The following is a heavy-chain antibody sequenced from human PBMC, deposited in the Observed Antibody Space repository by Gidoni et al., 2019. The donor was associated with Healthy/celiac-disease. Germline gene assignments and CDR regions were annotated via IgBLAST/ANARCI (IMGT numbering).Heavy chain of an antibody. Sequence: QVQLVQSGAEVKKPGASVKVSCKASGYTFPTYYMHWVRQAPGQGLEWMGIINPSGGSTSYAQKFQGRVTMTRDTSTSTVYMELSSLRSEDTAVYYCARVGYDYGDYVNAFDIWGQGTMVTVSS. CDR3: ARVGYDYGDYVNAFDI. V-gene: IGHV1-46*01. J-gene: IGHJ3*02. CDR1: GYTFPTYY. CDR2: INPSGGST. D-gene: IGHD4-17*01.